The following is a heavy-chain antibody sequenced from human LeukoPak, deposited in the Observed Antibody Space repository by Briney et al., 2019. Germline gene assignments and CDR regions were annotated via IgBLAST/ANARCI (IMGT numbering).Heavy chain of an antibody. CDR3: ARGEVSYYYMDV. D-gene: IGHD2-21*01. V-gene: IGHV1-18*04. CDR2: INAYNGNT. CDR1: GYTFTGYY. J-gene: IGHJ6*03. Sequence: ASVKVSCKASGYTFTGYYMHWVRQAPGQGLEWMGWINAYNGNTNYAQKLQGRVTMTTDTSTSTAYMELRSLRSDDTAMYYCARGEVSYYYMDVWGKGTTVTVSS.